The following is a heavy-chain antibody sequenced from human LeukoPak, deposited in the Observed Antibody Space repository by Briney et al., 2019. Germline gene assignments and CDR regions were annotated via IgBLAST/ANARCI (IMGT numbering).Heavy chain of an antibody. D-gene: IGHD1-1*01. V-gene: IGHV4-59*12. CDR2: IYYSGST. J-gene: IGHJ5*02. CDR3: ARPQGTNWFDP. CDR1: GGSISSYY. Sequence: SETLSLTCTVSGGSISSYYWSWLRQPPGKGLEWIGYIYYSGSTNYNPSLKSRVTITVNTSKNQFSLKLSSVTAADTAVYYCARPQGTNWFDPWGQGTLVTVSS.